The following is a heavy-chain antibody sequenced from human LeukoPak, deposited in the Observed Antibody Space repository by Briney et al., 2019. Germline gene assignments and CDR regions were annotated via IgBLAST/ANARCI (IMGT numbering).Heavy chain of an antibody. J-gene: IGHJ4*02. CDR2: ISGSGLST. CDR3: AKGGDSSSWTLDY. CDR1: GFTFSSYT. Sequence: GGSLRLSCAASGFTFSSYTMNWVRQAPRKGLEWVSAISGSGLSTYYAASVKGRFTVSRDNSKNTLSLQMNSLRAEDTAVYYCAKGGDSSSWTLDYWGQGNLVTVSS. D-gene: IGHD6-13*01. V-gene: IGHV3-23*01.